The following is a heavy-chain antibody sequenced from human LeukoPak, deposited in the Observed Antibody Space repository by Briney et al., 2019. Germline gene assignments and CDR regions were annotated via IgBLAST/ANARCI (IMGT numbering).Heavy chain of an antibody. CDR3: ARGRFNTYYYDSSGRNHFDY. Sequence: SETLSLTCTVSGGSISSHYWSWIRQPPGKGLEWIGYIYYSGSTNYNPSLKSRVTISVDTSKNQFSLKLSSVTAADTAVYYCARGRFNTYYYDSSGRNHFDYWGQGTLVTVSS. CDR1: GGSISSHY. V-gene: IGHV4-59*11. D-gene: IGHD3-22*01. J-gene: IGHJ4*02. CDR2: IYYSGST.